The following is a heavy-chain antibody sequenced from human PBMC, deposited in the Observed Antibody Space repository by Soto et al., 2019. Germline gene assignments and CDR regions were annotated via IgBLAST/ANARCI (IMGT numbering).Heavy chain of an antibody. J-gene: IGHJ4*02. CDR3: SFNFDY. CDR1: DDSIRSSDYY. CDR2: IQYSGNT. D-gene: IGHD3-22*01. V-gene: IGHV4-30-4*02. Sequence: SETLSLTCTVSDDSIRSSDYYWSWIRQAPGQGLEWIGYIQYSGNTYYNPSLNNRVVISLDTSKKQCSLRTEDTAVYYCTNWRASFNFDYWGQGALVTVSS.